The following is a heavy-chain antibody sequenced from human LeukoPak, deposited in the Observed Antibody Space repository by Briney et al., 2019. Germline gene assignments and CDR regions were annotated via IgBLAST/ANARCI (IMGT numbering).Heavy chain of an antibody. CDR2: IYSGGST. CDR3: ARELVSLGTGYCDL. Sequence: GGSLRLPSAASLLAVCINYLAFGCQAPRKGLEWVSVIYSGGSTYYANPVNGRFPISRDNSKNTLYLQMNTLRAEATAIYYCARELVSLGTGYCDLWARSTLVTVSS. V-gene: IGHV3-53*01. J-gene: IGHJ2*01. D-gene: IGHD2-8*02. CDR1: LLAVCINY.